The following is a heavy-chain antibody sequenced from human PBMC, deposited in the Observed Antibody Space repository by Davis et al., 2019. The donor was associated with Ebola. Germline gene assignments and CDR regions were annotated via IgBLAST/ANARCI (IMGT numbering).Heavy chain of an antibody. V-gene: IGHV4-4*02. CDR1: GGSISSSNW. D-gene: IGHD3-22*01. J-gene: IGHJ4*02. CDR2: IYHSGST. Sequence: SETLSLTCTVSGGSISSSNWWSWVRQPPGKGLEWIGEIYHSGSTYYNPSLKSRVTISVDTSKNQFSLKLSSVTAADTAVYYCARHLATYYYDSSGYYSGYYYFDYWGQGTLVTVSS. CDR3: ARHLATYYYDSSGYYSGYYYFDY.